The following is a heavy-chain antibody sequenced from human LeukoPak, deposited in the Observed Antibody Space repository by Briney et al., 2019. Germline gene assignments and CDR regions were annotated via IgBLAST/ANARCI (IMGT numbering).Heavy chain of an antibody. CDR2: IYYSGST. CDR3: ATDYYDSSGYYSPFGY. V-gene: IGHV4-59*01. J-gene: IGHJ4*02. Sequence: GXPISSXYWSWLRQPPXKGLEWIGYIYYSGSTNYNPSLKSRVTISVDTSKNQFSLKLSSVTAADTAVYYCATDYYDSSGYYSPFGYWGQGTLVTVSS. CDR1: GXPISSXY. D-gene: IGHD3-22*01.